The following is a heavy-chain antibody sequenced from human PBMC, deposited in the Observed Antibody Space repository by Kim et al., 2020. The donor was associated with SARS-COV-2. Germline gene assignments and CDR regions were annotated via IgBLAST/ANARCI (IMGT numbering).Heavy chain of an antibody. Sequence: GGSLRLSCAASGFTFSSYGMHLVRQAPGKGLEWVAVILYDGSNKYYTDSVKGRFTISRDNSKNTLYLQMNSLRVEDTAVYYCAKALVGVGTTTVVLHYWGQGPLVTGSS. J-gene: IGHJ4*02. V-gene: IGHV3-30*18. CDR1: GFTFSSYG. CDR2: ILYDGSNK. D-gene: IGHD4-17*01. CDR3: AKALVGVGTTTVVLHY.